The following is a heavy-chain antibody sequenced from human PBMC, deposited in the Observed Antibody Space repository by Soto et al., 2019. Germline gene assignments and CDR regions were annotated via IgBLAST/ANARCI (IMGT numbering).Heavy chain of an antibody. CDR1: GFTFSNYA. D-gene: IGHD2-15*01. J-gene: IGHJ4*02. Sequence: EVQLVESGGGLIQPGGSLRLSCAASGFTFSNYAMAWVRQAPGKGLEWLSYIHSSSNVITYADSLKGRLTVSRDNAKNSLYLQVSSLRAEDTAVYYCARGCSGSCRFEYWGQGTLVTVSS. CDR3: ARGCSGSCRFEY. V-gene: IGHV3-48*01. CDR2: IHSSSNVI.